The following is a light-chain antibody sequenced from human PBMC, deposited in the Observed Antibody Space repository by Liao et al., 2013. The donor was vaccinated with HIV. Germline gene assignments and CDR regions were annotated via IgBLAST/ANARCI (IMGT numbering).Light chain of an antibody. CDR1: NIGNKS. CDR3: QLWDSSGDLPNWV. V-gene: IGLV3-21*01. J-gene: IGLJ3*02. CDR2: YDS. Sequence: SYVLTQPPSVSVAPGKTARITCGGNNIGNKSVHWYQQKPGQAPVLVIYYDSDRPSGIPERFSGSNSGNTATLTISRVEAGDEADYYCQLWDSSGDLPNWVFGGGTKLTVL.